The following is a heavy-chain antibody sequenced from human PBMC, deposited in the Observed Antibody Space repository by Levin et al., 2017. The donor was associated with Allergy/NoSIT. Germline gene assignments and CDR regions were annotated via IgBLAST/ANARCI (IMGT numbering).Heavy chain of an antibody. Sequence: GASVKVSCAASGFTFSSYGMHWVRQAPGKGLEWVAAISYDGSNKYHADSVKGRFTISRDNSKNTLYLQMNSLRVEDTAVYYCAKGGDYFDYWGQGTLVTVSS. CDR3: AKGGDYFDY. CDR2: ISYDGSNK. CDR1: GFTFSSYG. D-gene: IGHD3-16*01. V-gene: IGHV3-30*18. J-gene: IGHJ4*02.